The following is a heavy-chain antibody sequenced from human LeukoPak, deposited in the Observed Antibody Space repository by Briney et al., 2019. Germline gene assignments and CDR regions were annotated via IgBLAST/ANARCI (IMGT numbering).Heavy chain of an antibody. CDR3: ARDYPDSSGYPNNWFDP. CDR2: IYYSGST. D-gene: IGHD3-22*01. V-gene: IGHV4-59*01. J-gene: IGHJ5*02. Sequence: SETLSLTCTVSGGSISSYYWSWIRQPPGQGLEWIGYIYYSGSTNYNPSLKSRVTISVDTSKNQFSLKLSSVTAADTAVYYCARDYPDSSGYPNNWFDPWGQGTLVTVSS. CDR1: GGSISSYY.